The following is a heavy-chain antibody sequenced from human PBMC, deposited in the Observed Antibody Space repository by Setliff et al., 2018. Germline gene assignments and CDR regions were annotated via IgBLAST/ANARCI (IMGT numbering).Heavy chain of an antibody. CDR1: GFTFSSYS. CDR3: ARARGYNFGYADS. J-gene: IGHJ4*02. D-gene: IGHD5-12*01. CDR2: FRGSSSTI. Sequence: PGGSLRLSCAASGFTFSSYSMNWVRQAPGKGLEWVSYFRGSSSTIRYGDSVRGRFTVARDNSENTVHLQMNSLRADDTARYFCARARGYNFGYADSWGQGTLVTVSS. V-gene: IGHV3-48*01.